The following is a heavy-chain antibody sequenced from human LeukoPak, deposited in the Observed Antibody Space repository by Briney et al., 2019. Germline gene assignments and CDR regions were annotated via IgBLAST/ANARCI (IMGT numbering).Heavy chain of an antibody. V-gene: IGHV1-46*01. Sequence: ASVKVSCKASGYTFTNYGISWVRQAPGQGLEWMGIINPSGGSTSYAQKFQGRVTMTRDTSTSTVYMELSSLRSEDTAVYYCARGHKHYSNYYYYYGMDVWGQGTTVTVSS. CDR3: ARGHKHYSNYYYYYGMDV. CDR2: INPSGGST. D-gene: IGHD4-4*01. J-gene: IGHJ6*02. CDR1: GYTFTNYG.